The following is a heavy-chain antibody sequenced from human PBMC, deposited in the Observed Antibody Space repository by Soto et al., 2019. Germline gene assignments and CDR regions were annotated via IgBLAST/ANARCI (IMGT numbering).Heavy chain of an antibody. V-gene: IGHV3-33*01. CDR1: GINFHKYG. CDR3: ARDHYHFDVTPDVFDI. CDR2: MWYDGSNK. J-gene: IGHJ3*02. D-gene: IGHD3-3*02. Sequence: QAQLVESGGDVVQPGRSLRLSCVASGINFHKYGMHWVRQAPGKGLEWVAVMWYDGSNKYYVDSVMGQFTISRDTSTSTHTLFLQMDSLRAEDTAVYYCARDHYHFDVTPDVFDIWGQGTMVTVSS.